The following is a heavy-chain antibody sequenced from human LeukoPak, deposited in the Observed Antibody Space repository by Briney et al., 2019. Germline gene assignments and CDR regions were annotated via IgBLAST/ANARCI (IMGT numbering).Heavy chain of an antibody. CDR1: GFTFSSYA. Sequence: GGSLRLSCAASGFTFSSYAMHWVRQAPGKGLEWVAVISYDGSNKYYADSVKGRFTISRDNSKNTLYLQMNSLRAEDTAVYYCARDRQDYYDSLGAFDIWGQGTMVTVSS. D-gene: IGHD3-22*01. CDR2: ISYDGSNK. J-gene: IGHJ3*02. CDR3: ARDRQDYYDSLGAFDI. V-gene: IGHV3-30-3*01.